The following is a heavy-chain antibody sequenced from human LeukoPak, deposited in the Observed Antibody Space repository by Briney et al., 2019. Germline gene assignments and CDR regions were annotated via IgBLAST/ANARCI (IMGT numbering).Heavy chain of an antibody. CDR1: GYTFTSYG. V-gene: IGHV1-69*05. CDR3: ARGGRPLGYFYMDV. CDR2: SIPLFGTV. J-gene: IGHJ6*03. Sequence: ASVKVSCKASGYTFTSYGISWVRQAPGQGPEWMGGSIPLFGTVKAAQKFQGRFTITTDESTSTAYMELSSLTSEDTAVYYCARGGRPLGYFYMDVWGKGTTVTVSS.